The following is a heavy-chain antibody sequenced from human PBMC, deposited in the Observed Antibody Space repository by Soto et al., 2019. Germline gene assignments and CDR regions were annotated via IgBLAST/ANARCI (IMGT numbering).Heavy chain of an antibody. Sequence: GSLRLSCAVSGFTFTSFAMAWVRQGPGKGLECVSVITGSGGGTYYAASVKGRFTISRDNSRSMVFLQMNSPRAEDTAVYYCVSRVSAHFDYWGQGTLVTVSS. V-gene: IGHV3-23*01. CDR3: VSRVSAHFDY. D-gene: IGHD2-8*01. J-gene: IGHJ4*02. CDR2: ITGSGGGT. CDR1: GFTFTSFA.